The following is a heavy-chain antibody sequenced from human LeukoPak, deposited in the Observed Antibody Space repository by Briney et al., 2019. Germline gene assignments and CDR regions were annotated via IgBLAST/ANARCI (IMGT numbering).Heavy chain of an antibody. J-gene: IGHJ4*02. CDR2: IYYSGST. CDR3: ARASGRITIFGVVIRGHLDY. V-gene: IGHV4-39*07. Sequence: SETLSLTCTVSGGSISSSSYYWGWIRQPPGKGLEWIGSIYYSGSTYYNPSLKSRVTISVDTSKNQFSLKLSSVTAADTAVYYCARASGRITIFGVVIRGHLDYWGQGTLVTVSS. CDR1: GGSISSSSYY. D-gene: IGHD3-3*01.